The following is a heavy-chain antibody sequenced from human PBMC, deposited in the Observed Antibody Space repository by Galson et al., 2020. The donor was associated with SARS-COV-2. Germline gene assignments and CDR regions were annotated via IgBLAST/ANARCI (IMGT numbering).Heavy chain of an antibody. Sequence: GGSLRLSCAASGFIFSYYDMHWVRQPTGKGLEWVSAIGTAGDTHYPASVKGRFTISRENAKNSLYLQMNSLGAGDTAVYYCAREHCSGSGCYLEYWGQGTLVTVSS. J-gene: IGHJ4*02. V-gene: IGHV3-13*01. CDR1: GFIFSYYD. D-gene: IGHD2-15*01. CDR3: AREHCSGSGCYLEY. CDR2: IGTAGDT.